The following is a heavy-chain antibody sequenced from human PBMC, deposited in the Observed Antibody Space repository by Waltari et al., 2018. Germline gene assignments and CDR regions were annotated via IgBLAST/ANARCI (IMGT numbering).Heavy chain of an antibody. CDR1: GYSISSGYY. V-gene: IGHV4-38-2*02. D-gene: IGHD7-27*01. Sequence: QVQLQESGPGLVKPSETLSLTCAVSGYSISSGYYWGWIRQPPGKGLEWIGSIYHSGSTYYNPSLKSRVTISVDTSKNQFSLKLSSVTAADTAVYYCARDETGEFDYWGQGTLVTVSS. CDR2: IYHSGST. CDR3: ARDETGEFDY. J-gene: IGHJ4*02.